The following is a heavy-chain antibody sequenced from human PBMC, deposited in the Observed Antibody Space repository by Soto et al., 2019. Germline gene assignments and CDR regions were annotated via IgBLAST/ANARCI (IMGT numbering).Heavy chain of an antibody. CDR1: VFTFSSYA. CDR3: AKRRGAGGHFDY. CDR2: VSIGGST. J-gene: IGHJ4*02. D-gene: IGHD2-15*01. Sequence: GGSLRLYCAASVFTFSSYAMGWVRQGPGKGLEWVAVVSIGGSTHYADSLRGRFTISRDNSKNTLSLQMNSLTAEDTAVYFCAKRRGAGGHFDYWGQGALVTVS. V-gene: IGHV3-23*01.